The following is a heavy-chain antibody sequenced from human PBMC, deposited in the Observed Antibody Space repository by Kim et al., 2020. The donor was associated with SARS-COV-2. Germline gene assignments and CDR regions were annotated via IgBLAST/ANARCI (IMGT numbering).Heavy chain of an antibody. Sequence: GGSLRLSCVASGFTVSSNYMIWVRQAPGKGLEWVSTVSNRGGTFYADSVKGRFTVSRDNSKNMLYLQMNSLRVEDTAVYYCARVGGCSADTCYKANWFDPWGQGTLVTVSS. J-gene: IGHJ5*02. CDR1: GFTVSSNY. D-gene: IGHD2-15*01. CDR3: ARVGGCSADTCYKANWFDP. CDR2: VSNRGGT. V-gene: IGHV3-66*01.